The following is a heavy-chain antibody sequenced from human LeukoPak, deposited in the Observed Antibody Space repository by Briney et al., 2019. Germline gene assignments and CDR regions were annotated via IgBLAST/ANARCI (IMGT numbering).Heavy chain of an antibody. D-gene: IGHD6-19*01. Sequence: PGGSLRLSCAASGFTFSSYWMSWVRQAPGKGLEWVANIKQDGSEKYYVDSVKGRSTISRDNAKNSLYLQMNSLRAEDTAVYYCARGIAVADDAFDIWGQGTMVTVSS. CDR1: GFTFSSYW. J-gene: IGHJ3*02. CDR2: IKQDGSEK. V-gene: IGHV3-7*01. CDR3: ARGIAVADDAFDI.